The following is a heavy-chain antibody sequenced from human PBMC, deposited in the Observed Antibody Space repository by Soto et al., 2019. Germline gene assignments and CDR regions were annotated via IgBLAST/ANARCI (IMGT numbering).Heavy chain of an antibody. CDR2: ITSDGDRT. Sequence: HPGGSLRLSCSVSGFTFSNYAMHWVRQAPGKGLEYISGITSDGDRTWHADSVKDRFTISRDNSKNTLFLQMRSLRVEDTAIYFCVKGNQLLRYYFEFWGPGTLVTVSS. CDR3: VKGNQLLRYYFEF. J-gene: IGHJ4*01. D-gene: IGHD2-15*01. V-gene: IGHV3-64D*06. CDR1: GFTFSNYA.